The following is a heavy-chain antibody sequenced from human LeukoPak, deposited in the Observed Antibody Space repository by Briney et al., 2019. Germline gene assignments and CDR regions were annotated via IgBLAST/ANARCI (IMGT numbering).Heavy chain of an antibody. CDR1: GFTFSSYA. D-gene: IGHD6-13*01. V-gene: IGHV3-30*01. CDR3: ARSRLRVHFFDY. J-gene: IGHJ4*02. Sequence: GRSLRLSCAASGFTFSSYAMQWVRQAPGKGLEWVAVISYDGSNKYYADSVKGRFTISRDNSKNTLYLQMNSLRAEDTAVYYCARSRLRVHFFDYWGQGTLVTVSS. CDR2: ISYDGSNK.